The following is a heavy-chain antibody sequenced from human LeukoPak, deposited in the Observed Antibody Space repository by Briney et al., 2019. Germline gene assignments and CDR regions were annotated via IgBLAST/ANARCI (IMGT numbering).Heavy chain of an antibody. CDR2: ISSSSSTI. D-gene: IGHD4-17*01. CDR1: GFTFSSYS. CDR3: ARMTTVVTFDY. V-gene: IGHV3-48*01. J-gene: IGHJ4*02. Sequence: GGSLRLSCAASGFTFSSYSMNWVRQAPGKGLEWVSYISSSSSTIYYAGSVKGRFTISRDNAKNSLYLQMNSLRAEDTAVYYCARMTTVVTFDYWGQGTLVTVSS.